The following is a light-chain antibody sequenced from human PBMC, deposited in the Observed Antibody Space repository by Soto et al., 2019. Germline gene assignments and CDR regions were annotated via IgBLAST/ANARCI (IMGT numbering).Light chain of an antibody. CDR1: SSDVGGFNY. CDR3: SSYRNSRTVV. V-gene: IGLV2-14*01. CDR2: DVS. J-gene: IGLJ2*01. Sequence: QSALTQPASVSGSPGQSITISCTGTSSDVGGFNYVSWYQQHPGKAPKLIIYDVSNRPSGVSNRFSGSKSGSTASLTISGLQAEDEADYYCSSYRNSRTVVFGGGTKVTVL.